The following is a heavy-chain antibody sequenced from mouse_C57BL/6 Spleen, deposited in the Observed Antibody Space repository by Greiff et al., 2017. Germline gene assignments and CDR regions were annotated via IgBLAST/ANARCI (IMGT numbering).Heavy chain of an antibody. Sequence: VQLQQSGAELVRPGASVKLSCKASGYTFTDYYINWVKQRPGQGLEWIARIYPGSGNTYYNEKFKGKATLTAEKSSSTAYMQLSSLTSEDSAVYFCARHPTTVVARYAMDYWGQGTSVTVSS. CDR3: ARHPTTVVARYAMDY. CDR2: IYPGSGNT. J-gene: IGHJ4*01. D-gene: IGHD1-1*01. CDR1: GYTFTDYY. V-gene: IGHV1-76*01.